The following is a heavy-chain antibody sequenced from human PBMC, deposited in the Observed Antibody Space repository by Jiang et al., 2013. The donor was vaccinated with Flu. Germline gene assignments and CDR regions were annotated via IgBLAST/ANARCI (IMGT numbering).Heavy chain of an antibody. CDR2: MNPNSGNT. D-gene: IGHD3-10*01. CDR3: ARGVNYYGSGSLTYPATLGRWYFDL. V-gene: IGHV1-8*01. J-gene: IGHJ2*01. Sequence: KASGYTFTSYDINWVRQATGQGLEWMGWMNPNSGNTGYAQKFQGRVTMTRNTSISTAYMELSSLRSEDTAVYYCARGVNYYGSGSLTYPATLGRWYFDLWGRGTLVTVSS. CDR1: GYTFTSYD.